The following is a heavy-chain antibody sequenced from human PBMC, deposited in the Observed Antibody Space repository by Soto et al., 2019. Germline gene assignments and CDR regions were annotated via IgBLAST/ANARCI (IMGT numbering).Heavy chain of an antibody. V-gene: IGHV1-69*01. CDR3: AREHSSSYYGMDI. CDR1: GGNFSSYA. D-gene: IGHD3-22*01. CDR2: IIPALATA. Sequence: QVQLVQSGAEVKKPGSSVKVSCKASGGNFSSYAVNWVRQAPGQGLEWMGGIIPALATANYAQKFQGRVTINTDEFTSTVYMELSSLRSEDTAVYYCAREHSSSYYGMDIWGQGTTVTVSS. J-gene: IGHJ6*02.